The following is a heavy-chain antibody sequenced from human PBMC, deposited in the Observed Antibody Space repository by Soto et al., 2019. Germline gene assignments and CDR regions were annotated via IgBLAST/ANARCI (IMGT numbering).Heavy chain of an antibody. D-gene: IGHD6-19*01. V-gene: IGHV3-73*01. CDR1: GFTFSGSA. CDR2: IRSKANSYAT. CDR3: TRVAGYSSGWPDYYYYYGMDV. Sequence: GGSLRLSCAASGFTFSGSAMHWVRQASGKGLEWVGRIRSKANSYATAYAASVKGRFTISRDDSKNTAYLQMNSLKTEDTAVYYCTRVAGYSSGWPDYYYYYGMDVWGQGTTVTVSS. J-gene: IGHJ6*02.